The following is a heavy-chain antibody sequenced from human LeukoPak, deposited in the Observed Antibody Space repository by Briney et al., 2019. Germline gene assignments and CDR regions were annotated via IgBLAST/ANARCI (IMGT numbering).Heavy chain of an antibody. CDR3: AKAGHYGSGSYYSDY. CDR1: GFIFSSYA. V-gene: IGHV3-23*01. D-gene: IGHD3-10*01. J-gene: IGHJ4*02. Sequence: GGSLRFSCAASGFIFSSYAMTWVRQAPGRGLEWLSTISGSGTTTYYVDSVKGRFTVSRDNSKNTLYLQMSSLRAGDTAVYYCAKAGHYGSGSYYSDYWGRGTLVTVSP. CDR2: ISGSGTTT.